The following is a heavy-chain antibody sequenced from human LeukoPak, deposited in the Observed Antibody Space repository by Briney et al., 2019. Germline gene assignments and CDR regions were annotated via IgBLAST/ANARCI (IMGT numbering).Heavy chain of an antibody. V-gene: IGHV3-23*01. CDR1: GFSFRNSW. J-gene: IGHJ4*02. D-gene: IGHD3-3*01. Sequence: GSLXLSCAASGFSFRNSWMSWVRQAPGKGLEWVSAIRGGGDATYYADSVKGRFTISRDNSKNTLYLQMNSLRAEDTAVYYCAKGVTIFGVVIIDYWGQGTLVTVSS. CDR2: IRGGGDAT. CDR3: AKGVTIFGVVIIDY.